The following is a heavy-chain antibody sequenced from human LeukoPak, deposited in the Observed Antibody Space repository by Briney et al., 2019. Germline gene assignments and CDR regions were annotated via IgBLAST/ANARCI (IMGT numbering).Heavy chain of an antibody. V-gene: IGHV4-4*07. CDR2: VYTSGST. CDR3: ARLITGTTTAFDI. Sequence: SETLSLTCSVSGGSISGYYWTWIRQPAGMGLEWIGRVYTSGSTHYNPSLKTRLTMSVDTSKNQFSLKLSSVTAADTAVYYCARLITGTTTAFDIWGQGTMVTVSS. D-gene: IGHD1-7*01. J-gene: IGHJ3*02. CDR1: GGSISGYY.